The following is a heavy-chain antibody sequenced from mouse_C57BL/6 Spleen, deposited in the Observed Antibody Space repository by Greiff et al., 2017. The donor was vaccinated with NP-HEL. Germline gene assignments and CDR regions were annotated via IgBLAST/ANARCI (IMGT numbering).Heavy chain of an antibody. Sequence: QVQLQQSGAELAKPGASVKLSCKASGYTFTSYWMHWVKQRPGQGLEWIGYINPSSGYTKYNQKFKDKATLTAEKSSSTAYMQLSSLTYADSAVYYCARSYYGSPVDCWGKGTTLTVSS. D-gene: IGHD1-1*01. J-gene: IGHJ2*01. CDR1: GYTFTSYW. CDR2: INPSSGYT. CDR3: ARSYYGSPVDC. V-gene: IGHV1-7*01.